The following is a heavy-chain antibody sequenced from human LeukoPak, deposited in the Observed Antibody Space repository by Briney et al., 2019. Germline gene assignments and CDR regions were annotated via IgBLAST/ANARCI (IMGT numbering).Heavy chain of an antibody. CDR1: GGSISSYY. J-gene: IGHJ3*02. D-gene: IGHD6-13*01. CDR3: ARVVLPPGGAFDI. V-gene: IGHV4-59*01. Sequence: SETLSLTCTVSGGSISSYYWGWIRQPPGKGLEWIGYIYYSGSTNYNPSLKSRVAISVDTSKNQFPLKLSSVTAADTAVYYCARVVLPPGGAFDIWGQGTMVTVSS. CDR2: IYYSGST.